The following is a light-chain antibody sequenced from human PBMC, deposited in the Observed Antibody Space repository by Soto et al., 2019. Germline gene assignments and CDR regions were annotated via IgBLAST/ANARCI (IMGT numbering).Light chain of an antibody. CDR1: SSDVGGYNY. Sequence: QSVLTQPASVSGSPGQSITISCTGTSSDVGGYNYVSWYQQHPGKAPKLMIDEVSNRPSGVSNRFSGSKSGNTASLTISGLQAEDEAHYYCSSYTSSSTLVFGTGTKVTVL. J-gene: IGLJ1*01. V-gene: IGLV2-14*01. CDR2: EVS. CDR3: SSYTSSSTLV.